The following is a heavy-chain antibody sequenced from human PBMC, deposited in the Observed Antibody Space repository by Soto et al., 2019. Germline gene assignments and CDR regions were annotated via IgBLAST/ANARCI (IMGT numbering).Heavy chain of an antibody. V-gene: IGHV1-18*01. J-gene: IGHJ3*02. CDR2: ISPYNGKT. D-gene: IGHD2-15*01. CDR1: GYNFTNYG. Sequence: QAQLVKSGGEVKKPGASVNISCKASGYNFTNYGFIWVRQAPGHGLEWVGWISPYNGKTEYAQNLQGRVTMTRDKPTSTAYMELRSLRSDDTAVYYCARDIYGGNCCDAFDIWGQGTMVTVSS. CDR3: ARDIYGGNCCDAFDI.